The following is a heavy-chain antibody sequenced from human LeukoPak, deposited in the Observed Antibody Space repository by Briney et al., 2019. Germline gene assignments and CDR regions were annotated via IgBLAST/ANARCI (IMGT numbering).Heavy chain of an antibody. D-gene: IGHD5-18*01. CDR2: ISWNSGSI. CDR3: AKASYGYSSDAFDI. CDR1: GFTFDDYA. V-gene: IGHV3-9*01. J-gene: IGHJ3*02. Sequence: GGSLRLSCAASGFTFDDYAMHWVRHTPGKGLEWVSGISWNSGSIGYADSVKGRFTISRDNSKNTLYLQMNSLRAEDTAVYYCAKASYGYSSDAFDIWGQGTMVTVSS.